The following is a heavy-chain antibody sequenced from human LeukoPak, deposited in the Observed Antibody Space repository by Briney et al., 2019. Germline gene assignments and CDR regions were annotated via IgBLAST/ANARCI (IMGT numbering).Heavy chain of an antibody. V-gene: IGHV3-7*03. CDR2: IKNDGSET. Sequence: GGSLRLSCAVSGFNFRDHWMDWVRQAPGKGLQWVGHIKNDGSETYYLDSLKGRFSVSRDNTNNALYLQMNSLRVEDTAVYYCVKNDGWFHLAQWGQGTLVTVSS. D-gene: IGHD6-19*01. CDR1: GFNFRDHW. CDR3: VKNDGWFHLAQ. J-gene: IGHJ4*02.